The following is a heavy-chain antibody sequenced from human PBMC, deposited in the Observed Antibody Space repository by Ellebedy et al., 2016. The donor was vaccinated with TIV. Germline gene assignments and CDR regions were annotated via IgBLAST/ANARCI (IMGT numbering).Heavy chain of an antibody. Sequence: PGGSLRLSCAGSEFKFRTYSLNWVRQAPGKGLDWVSSISSGSSYIYYADSVRGRFTISRDDANNSLFLQMNSLRAEDTAVYYCARAISGTTLRRAFYFYGMDVWGQGTTVTVSS. V-gene: IGHV3-21*01. CDR1: EFKFRTYS. J-gene: IGHJ6*02. CDR3: ARAISGTTLRRAFYFYGMDV. CDR2: ISSGSSYI. D-gene: IGHD1-20*01.